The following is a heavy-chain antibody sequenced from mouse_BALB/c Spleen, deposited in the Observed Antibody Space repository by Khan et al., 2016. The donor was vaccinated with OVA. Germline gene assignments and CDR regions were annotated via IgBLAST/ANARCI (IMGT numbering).Heavy chain of an antibody. CDR3: AHPSYDPRNFDV. CDR2: IAPANGNT. V-gene: IGHV14-3*02. J-gene: IGHJ1*01. D-gene: IGHD2-3*01. CDR1: GFNIKDTY. Sequence: VQLQQSGAELVKPGASVKLSCTASGFNIKDTYMHWVKQRPEQGLEWIGRIAPANGNTKYDPKFQGKATIKADTSSNTDYLQLSSLTSEDTAVYYGAHPSYDPRNFDVWGAGTTVTVSS.